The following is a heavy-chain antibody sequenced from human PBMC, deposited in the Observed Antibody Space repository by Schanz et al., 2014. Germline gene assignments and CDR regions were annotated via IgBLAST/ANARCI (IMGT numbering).Heavy chain of an antibody. CDR2: ISDSGDTA. J-gene: IGHJ4*02. CDR1: GFTFSSYA. D-gene: IGHD5-18*01. CDR3: AKDAENTAMITDYFDY. Sequence: EVQLLESGGGLVQPGGSLRLSCAASGFTFSSYAMSWVRQAPGKGLEWVSLISDSGDTAYYADSVRGRFTISRDNAENTLFLQMNSLRAEDTAVYYCAKDAENTAMITDYFDYWGQGTLVTVSS. V-gene: IGHV3-23*01.